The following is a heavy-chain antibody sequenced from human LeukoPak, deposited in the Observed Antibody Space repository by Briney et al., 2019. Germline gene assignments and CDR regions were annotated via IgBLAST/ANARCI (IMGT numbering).Heavy chain of an antibody. Sequence: GGSLRLSCAANGFIFSDAWMNWVRQTSGKGLEWVGRIKKKADGGRVDYAAPVKGRVTISRDDSKNTLYLQMNSLKTEDTAVYYCTTDLTFHHSHNGYWGQGTLVTVSS. D-gene: IGHD3-22*01. CDR3: TTDLTFHHSHNGY. J-gene: IGHJ4*02. CDR2: IKKKADGGRV. CDR1: GFIFSDAW. V-gene: IGHV3-15*07.